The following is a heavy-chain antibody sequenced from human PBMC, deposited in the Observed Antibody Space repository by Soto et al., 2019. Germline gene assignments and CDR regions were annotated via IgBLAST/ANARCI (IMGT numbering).Heavy chain of an antibody. V-gene: IGHV4-4*02. CDR1: GVSISSGNW. D-gene: IGHD2-8*01. Sequence: SETLSLTCAVSGVSISSGNWWTWVRQTPQRGLEYIGEIFHDGTANYYPSFERRVAISVDTSKNQFSLKLTSVTAADTAIYFCARIVYDTSPNYMYFGFWGQGARVTVSS. CDR3: ARIVYDTSPNYMYFGF. J-gene: IGHJ4*02. CDR2: IFHDGTA.